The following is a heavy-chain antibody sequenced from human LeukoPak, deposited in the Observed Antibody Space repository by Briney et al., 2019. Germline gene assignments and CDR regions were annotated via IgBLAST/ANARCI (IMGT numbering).Heavy chain of an antibody. D-gene: IGHD6-25*01. J-gene: IGHJ4*02. V-gene: IGHV4-38-2*02. Sequence: NPSETLSLTCAVSGYSISSGYYWGWIRQPPGKGLEWIGSINHSGSTYYNPSLKSRVTISVDTSKNQFSLKLSSVTAADTAVYYCAREHRGISARVRGQGTLVTVSS. CDR2: INHSGST. CDR3: AREHRGISARV. CDR1: GYSISSGYY.